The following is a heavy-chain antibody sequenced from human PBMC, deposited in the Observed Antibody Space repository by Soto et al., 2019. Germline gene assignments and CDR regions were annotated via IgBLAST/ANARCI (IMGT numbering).Heavy chain of an antibody. CDR1: GGSISSSSYY. J-gene: IGHJ4*02. D-gene: IGHD4-4*01. CDR2: IYYSGST. CDR3: ARHSREVTTGTYFGY. V-gene: IGHV4-39*01. Sequence: SETLSLTCTVSGGSISSSSYYWGWIRQPPGKGLEWIGSIYYSGSTYYNPSLKSRVTISVDTSKNQFSLKLSSVTAADTAVYYCARHSREVTTGTYFGYWGQGTLVTVSS.